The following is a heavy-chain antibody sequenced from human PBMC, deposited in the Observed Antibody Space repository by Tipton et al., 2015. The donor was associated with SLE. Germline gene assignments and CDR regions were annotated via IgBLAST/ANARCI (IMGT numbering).Heavy chain of an antibody. D-gene: IGHD1-26*01. Sequence: TLSLTCSVSGGSVGGVIYWWAWIRQSPGKGLEWIGRIHYSGTNYYNPSLKSRVTVSVDTSKNQFSLNLNSVTAADTAVYYCARSRRETYWWESFDIWGHGKMVTVSA. CDR2: IHYSGTN. CDR1: GGSVGGVIYW. V-gene: IGHV4-39*07. J-gene: IGHJ3*02. CDR3: ARSRRETYWWESFDI.